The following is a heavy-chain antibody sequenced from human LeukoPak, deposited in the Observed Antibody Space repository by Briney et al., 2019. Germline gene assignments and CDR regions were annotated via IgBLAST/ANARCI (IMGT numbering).Heavy chain of an antibody. CDR1: GFTFSSNY. Sequence: GGSLRLSCAASGFTFSSNYMSWVRQAPGKGLEWVSVIYSGGSTYYADSVKGRFTISRDNSKNTLYLQMNSLRAEDTAVYYCARYSSSFIYYYYYGMDVWGQGTTVTVSS. J-gene: IGHJ6*02. V-gene: IGHV3-66*01. CDR3: ARYSSSFIYYYYYGMDV. CDR2: IYSGGST. D-gene: IGHD6-13*01.